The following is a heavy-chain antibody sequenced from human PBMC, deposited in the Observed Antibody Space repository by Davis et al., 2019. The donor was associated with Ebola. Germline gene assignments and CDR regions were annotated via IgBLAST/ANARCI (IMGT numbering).Heavy chain of an antibody. V-gene: IGHV3-20*04. CDR3: TSGSSMGA. CDR1: GFTFSSYS. CDR2: INWNGGST. D-gene: IGHD1-26*01. J-gene: IGHJ5*02. Sequence: GGSLRLSCAASGFTFSSYSMNWVRQAPGKGLEWVSGINWNGGSTGYADSVKGRFTISRDNAKNSLYLQMNSLKTEDTAVYYCTSGSSMGAWGQGTLVTVSS.